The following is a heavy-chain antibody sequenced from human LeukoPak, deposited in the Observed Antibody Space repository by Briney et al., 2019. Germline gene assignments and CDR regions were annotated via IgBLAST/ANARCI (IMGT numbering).Heavy chain of an antibody. Sequence: GGSLRLSCVASGFPFSSYGMHWVRQAPGKGLEWVAVIWYDGSNKYYADSVKGRFTISRDNSKNTLYLQMNSLRAEDTAVYYCARDQQYYYDSSGCFDYWGQGTLVTVSS. D-gene: IGHD3-22*01. CDR2: IWYDGSNK. CDR3: ARDQQYYYDSSGCFDY. CDR1: GFPFSSYG. V-gene: IGHV3-33*08. J-gene: IGHJ4*02.